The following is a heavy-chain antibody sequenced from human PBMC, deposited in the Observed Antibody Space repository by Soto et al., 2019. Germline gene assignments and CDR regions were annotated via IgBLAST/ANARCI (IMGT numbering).Heavy chain of an antibody. CDR2: IYATGTT. CDR1: GASISRFY. J-gene: IGHJ5*02. V-gene: IGHV4-4*07. D-gene: IGHD4-17*01. Sequence: PSETLSHACPVSGASISRFYWSWIRKSAGKGLELIGRIYATGTTDYNPSLKSRVTISVDTSKNQFSLKLSSVTAADTAVYCCARSLPTPSDYSDSQKPWFDPWGQATLVTVSS. CDR3: ARSLPTPSDYSDSQKPWFDP.